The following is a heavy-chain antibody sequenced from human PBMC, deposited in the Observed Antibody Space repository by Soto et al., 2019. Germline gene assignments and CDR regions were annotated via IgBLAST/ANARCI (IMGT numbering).Heavy chain of an antibody. V-gene: IGHV4-34*01. Sequence: PSETLSLTCAVYGGSFSGYYWNWIRQPPGKGLEWIGEINHSGSTNYNPSLKSRVTISLDTSKNQFSLKLSSMTAADTAVYYCARARLSRSWWFDPWGQGTLVTVSS. CDR3: ARARLSRSWWFDP. D-gene: IGHD3-10*01. CDR2: INHSGST. CDR1: GGSFSGYY. J-gene: IGHJ5*02.